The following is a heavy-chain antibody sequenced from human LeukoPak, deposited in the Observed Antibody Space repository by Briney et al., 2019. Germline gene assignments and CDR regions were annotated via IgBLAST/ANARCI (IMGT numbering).Heavy chain of an antibody. CDR1: GFTFSSYS. J-gene: IGHJ4*02. Sequence: PGGSLRLSCAASGFTFSSYSMNWVRQAPGKGLEWVSSISSSSSYIYYADSVKGRFTISRDNAKNSLYLQMNSLRAEDTAVYYCATQGLEVLRFLEWLTTPAGYWGQGTLVTVSS. CDR2: ISSSSSYI. V-gene: IGHV3-21*01. D-gene: IGHD3-3*01. CDR3: ATQGLEVLRFLEWLTTPAGY.